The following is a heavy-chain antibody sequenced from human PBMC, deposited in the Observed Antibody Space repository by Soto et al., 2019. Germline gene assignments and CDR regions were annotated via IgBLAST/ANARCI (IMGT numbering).Heavy chain of an antibody. J-gene: IGHJ4*02. CDR2: FDPEDGET. Sequence: GASVKVSCKVSGYTLTELSMHWVRQAPGKGLEWMGGFDPEDGETIYAQKFQGRVTMTEDTSTDTAYMELSSLRSEDTAVYYCATPPSRWVVATSSRYYFDYWGQGTLVTVSS. CDR1: GYTLTELS. D-gene: IGHD5-12*01. CDR3: ATPPSRWVVATSSRYYFDY. V-gene: IGHV1-24*01.